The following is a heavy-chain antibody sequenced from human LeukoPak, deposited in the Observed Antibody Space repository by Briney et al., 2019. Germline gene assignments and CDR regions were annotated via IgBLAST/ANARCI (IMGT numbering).Heavy chain of an antibody. Sequence: TSETLSLTCAVYGGSFSGYYWSWIRQPPGKGLEWNGEINHSGSTNYNPSLKSRVTMSVDTSKNQFSLKLSSVTAADTAVYYCARGARYYDILTGYYPTPYLDYWGQGTLVTVSS. CDR2: INHSGST. CDR3: ARGARYYDILTGYYPTPYLDY. V-gene: IGHV4-34*01. CDR1: GGSFSGYY. J-gene: IGHJ4*02. D-gene: IGHD3-9*01.